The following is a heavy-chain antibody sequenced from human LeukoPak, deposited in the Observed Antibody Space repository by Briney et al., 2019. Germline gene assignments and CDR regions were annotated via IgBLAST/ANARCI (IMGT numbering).Heavy chain of an antibody. Sequence: SETLSLTCTESDDSIKSHFWTWIRQPPGKGLEWIGYVYYSGSTYYNPSLKSRVTMSVDTSKNQFSLKLSSVTAADTAVYYCARDSPYDSSGYYSLFDYWGQGTLVTVSS. V-gene: IGHV4-59*11. D-gene: IGHD3-22*01. CDR3: ARDSPYDSSGYYSLFDY. CDR1: DDSIKSHF. J-gene: IGHJ4*02. CDR2: VYYSGST.